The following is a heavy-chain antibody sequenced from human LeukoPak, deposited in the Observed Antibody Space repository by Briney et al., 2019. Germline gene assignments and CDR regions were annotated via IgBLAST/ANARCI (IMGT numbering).Heavy chain of an antibody. CDR3: ATIPSRVAVARPFDY. Sequence: ASVKVSCKVAGYTLTEVSMHWVRQAPGKGLEWMGGFDPEDGETTYAQKFQGRVAMTEDTSTDTAYMELSSLRSEDTAVYYCATIPSRVAVARPFDYWGQGTLVIVSS. J-gene: IGHJ4*02. CDR2: FDPEDGET. D-gene: IGHD6-19*01. V-gene: IGHV1-24*01. CDR1: GYTLTEVS.